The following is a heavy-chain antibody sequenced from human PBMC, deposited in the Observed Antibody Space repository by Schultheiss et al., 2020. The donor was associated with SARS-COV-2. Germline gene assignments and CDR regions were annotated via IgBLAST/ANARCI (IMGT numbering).Heavy chain of an antibody. CDR1: GFTFSSYG. CDR3: AREDIFTGPLYYGMDV. J-gene: IGHJ6*02. V-gene: IGHV3-33*08. D-gene: IGHD3-9*01. Sequence: GGSLRLSCAASGFTFSSYGMHWVRQAPGKGLEWVAVIWYDGSKEYYADSVKGRFTISRDNSKNALYLQMNSLRAEDTAVYYCAREDIFTGPLYYGMDVWGQGTTVTVSS. CDR2: IWYDGSKE.